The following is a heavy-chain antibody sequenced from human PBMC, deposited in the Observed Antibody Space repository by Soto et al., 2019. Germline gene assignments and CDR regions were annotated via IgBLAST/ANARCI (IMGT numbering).Heavy chain of an antibody. V-gene: IGHV3-33*01. D-gene: IGHD2-15*01. CDR3: ARDCSGGSCYIEYYYGMDV. CDR2: IWYDGSNK. J-gene: IGHJ6*02. Sequence: SNRLSYTASGFTFSSYGMHWVSEDPGKGLEWVAVIWYDGSNKYYADSVKGRFTISRDNSKNTLYLQMNSLRAEDTAVYYCARDCSGGSCYIEYYYGMDVWGQGTTVTVSS. CDR1: GFTFSSYG.